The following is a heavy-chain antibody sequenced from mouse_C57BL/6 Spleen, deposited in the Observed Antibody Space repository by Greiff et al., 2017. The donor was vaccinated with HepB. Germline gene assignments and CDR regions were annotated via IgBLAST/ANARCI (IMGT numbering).Heavy chain of an antibody. CDR1: GYTFTSYW. CDR3: ARRGFITTVVADY. J-gene: IGHJ2*01. D-gene: IGHD1-1*01. CDR2: IYPSDSET. V-gene: IGHV1-61*01. Sequence: QVQLQQPGAELVRPGSSVKLSCKASGYTFTSYWMDWVKQRPGQGLEWIGNIYPSDSETHYNQKFKDKATLTVDKSSSTAYMQLSSLTSEDSAVYYCARRGFITTVVADYWGQGTTLTVSS.